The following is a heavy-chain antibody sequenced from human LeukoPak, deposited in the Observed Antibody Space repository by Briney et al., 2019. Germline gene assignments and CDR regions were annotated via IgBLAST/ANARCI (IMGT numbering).Heavy chain of an antibody. V-gene: IGHV3-21*01. D-gene: IGHD2-15*01. Sequence: GGSLRLSCAASGFTFISYGMNWVRQAPGKGLEWVSSISSGGSYIYYADSVKGRFTISRDNAKNSLNLQMNSLRAEDTAVYYCAREGGLSFWGQGTLVTVSS. J-gene: IGHJ4*02. CDR2: ISSGGSYI. CDR3: AREGGLSF. CDR1: GFTFISYG.